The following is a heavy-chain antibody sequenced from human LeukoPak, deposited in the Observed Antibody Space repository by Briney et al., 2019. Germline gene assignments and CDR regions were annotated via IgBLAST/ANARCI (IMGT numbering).Heavy chain of an antibody. CDR3: ARDSKGSASSHNWFDP. D-gene: IGHD6-6*01. J-gene: IGHJ5*02. CDR1: GFTFSTYS. Sequence: GGSLRLSCAASGFTFSTYSMNWVRQAPGKGLEWVSSITSGSSFKYYADSVKGRFTISRDNAKNSLYLQMNNLRAEDTAVYYCARDSKGSASSHNWFDPWGQGTLVTVPS. V-gene: IGHV3-21*01. CDR2: ITSGSSFK.